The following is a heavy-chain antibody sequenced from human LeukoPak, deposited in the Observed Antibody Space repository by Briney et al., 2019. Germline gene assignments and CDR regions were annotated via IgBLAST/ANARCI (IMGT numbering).Heavy chain of an antibody. D-gene: IGHD1-26*01. CDR3: AREVGRD. Sequence: GGSLRLSCAASGFTFSRYSMNWVRQAPGKGLEWVSSISSGSDYIYYADSVKGRFTISRDNAKNTLYLQMNSLRAEDTAVYYCAREVGRDWGQRTLVTVSS. V-gene: IGHV3-21*01. CDR2: ISSGSDYI. J-gene: IGHJ4*02. CDR1: GFTFSRYS.